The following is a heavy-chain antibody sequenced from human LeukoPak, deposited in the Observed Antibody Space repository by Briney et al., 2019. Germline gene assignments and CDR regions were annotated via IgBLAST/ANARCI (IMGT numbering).Heavy chain of an antibody. J-gene: IGHJ4*02. CDR3: ARDRSTTHFDY. Sequence: SETLSHTCAVYGGSFSGYYWSWIRQPPGKGLEWIGEINHGGSTNYNPSLKSRVTISVDTSKNQFSLKLSSVTAADTAVYYCARDRSTTHFDYWGQGTLVTVSS. CDR1: GGSFSGYY. CDR2: INHGGST. D-gene: IGHD5/OR15-5a*01. V-gene: IGHV4-34*01.